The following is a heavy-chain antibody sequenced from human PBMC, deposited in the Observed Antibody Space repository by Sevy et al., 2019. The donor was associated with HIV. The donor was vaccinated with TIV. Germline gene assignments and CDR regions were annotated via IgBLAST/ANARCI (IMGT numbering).Heavy chain of an antibody. CDR2: IKSKTDGGTT. Sequence: GGSLRLSCAASGFTFSNAWMSWVRQAPGKGLEWVGRIKSKTDGGTTDYAAPVKGRFTISRDNSKNTLYLQMNSLRAEDTAVYYCARRRYSSGWENFDYWGQGTLVTVSS. CDR3: ARRRYSSGWENFDY. V-gene: IGHV3-15*01. CDR1: GFTFSNAW. D-gene: IGHD6-19*01. J-gene: IGHJ4*02.